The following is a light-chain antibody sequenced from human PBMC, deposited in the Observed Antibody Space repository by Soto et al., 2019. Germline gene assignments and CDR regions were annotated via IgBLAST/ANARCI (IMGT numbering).Light chain of an antibody. J-gene: IGLJ3*02. CDR3: SSYAGRNNLV. Sequence: QSALTQPPSASGSPGQSVTISCTGTSSDVGGYNFVSWYQQHPGKAPKLMIYEVSQRPSGVSDRFSGSKSGNTASLTVSGLQAEDEAYYYCSSYAGRNNLVFGGGTKLTVL. CDR2: EVS. CDR1: SSDVGGYNF. V-gene: IGLV2-8*01.